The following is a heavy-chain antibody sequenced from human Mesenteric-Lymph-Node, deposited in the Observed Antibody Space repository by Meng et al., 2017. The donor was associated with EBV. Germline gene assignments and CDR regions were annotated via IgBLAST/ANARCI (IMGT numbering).Heavy chain of an antibody. CDR1: GGSISSGGYS. Sequence: LCLQESGSGLANPSQPLSLTCAVSGGSISSGGYSWSWIRQPPGKGLEWIGYIYHSGSTYYNPSLKSRVTISVDRSKNQFSLKLSSVTAADTAVYYCARLDSSGYYTGWFDPWGQGTLVTVSS. V-gene: IGHV4-30-2*01. D-gene: IGHD3-22*01. CDR3: ARLDSSGYYTGWFDP. J-gene: IGHJ5*02. CDR2: IYHSGST.